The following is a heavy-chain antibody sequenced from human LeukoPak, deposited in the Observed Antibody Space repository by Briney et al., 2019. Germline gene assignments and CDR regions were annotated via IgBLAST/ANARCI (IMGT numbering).Heavy chain of an antibody. J-gene: IGHJ6*03. V-gene: IGHV3-21*01. CDR1: GFTFSSYS. D-gene: IGHD2-15*01. CDR2: ISSSSSYI. Sequence: GGSLRLSCAASGFTFSSYSMNWVRQAPGKGLEWVSSISSSSSYIYYADSVKGRFTISRDNAKNSLYLQMNSLRAEDTAVYYCARGHCSGGSCSDYYYYYMDVWGKGTTVTVSS. CDR3: ARGHCSGGSCSDYYYYYMDV.